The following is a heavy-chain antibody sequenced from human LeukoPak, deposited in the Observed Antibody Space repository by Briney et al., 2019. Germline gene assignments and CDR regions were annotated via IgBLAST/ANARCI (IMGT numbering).Heavy chain of an antibody. V-gene: IGHV3-23*01. D-gene: IGHD1-26*01. CDR3: AKEVGATSDGLYFDY. Sequence: GGSLRLSCAASGFTFSDYYMSWVRQAPGKGLEWVSAISGSGGSTYYADSVKGRFTISRDNSKNTLYLQMNSLRAEDTAVYYCAKEVGATSDGLYFDYWGQGTLVTVSS. CDR1: GFTFSDYY. CDR2: ISGSGGST. J-gene: IGHJ4*02.